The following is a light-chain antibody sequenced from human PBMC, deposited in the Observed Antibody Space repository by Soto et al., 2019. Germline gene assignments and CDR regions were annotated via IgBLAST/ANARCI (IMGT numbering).Light chain of an antibody. V-gene: IGKV3-15*01. CDR3: QQYNNWPRT. CDR1: QSVSSD. J-gene: IGKJ1*01. Sequence: EIVMTQSPATLYLSPGERATLSCRASQSVSSDLAWYHQKPGQAPRLLIYGASTRATGIPARFSGSGSGTEFTLTINSLKYEDFAVYYCQQYNNWPRTFGQGTKVDIK. CDR2: GAS.